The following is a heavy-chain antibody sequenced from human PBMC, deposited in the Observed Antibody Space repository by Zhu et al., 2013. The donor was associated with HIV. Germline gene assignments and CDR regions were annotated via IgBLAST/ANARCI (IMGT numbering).Heavy chain of an antibody. Sequence: VQLVQSGAEVKKPGASVKVSCKASGYTFTSYDINWVRQATGQGLEWMGWMNPNSGNTGYAQKFQGRVTMTRNTSISTAYMELSSLRSEDTAVYYCAREFNTMVRGAVGFDYWGQGTLVTVSS. CDR3: AREFNTMVRGAVGFDY. J-gene: IGHJ4*02. D-gene: IGHD3-10*01. V-gene: IGHV1-8*01. CDR1: GYTFTSYD. CDR2: MNPNSGNT.